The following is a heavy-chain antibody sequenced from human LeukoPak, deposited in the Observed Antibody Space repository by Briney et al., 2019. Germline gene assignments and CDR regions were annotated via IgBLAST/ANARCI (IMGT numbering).Heavy chain of an antibody. CDR2: TYYRPKWYN. D-gene: IGHD3-9*01. Sequence: SQTLSLTCAISGDSVSSKSAAWNWIRQSPSRGLEWLGRTYYRPKWYNDYAVSVKSRITINPDTSKNQFSLQLSSVTPEDTAVYFCARTIFTTFVNWFDPWGQGTLVTVSS. V-gene: IGHV6-1*01. CDR3: ARTIFTTFVNWFDP. CDR1: GDSVSSKSAA. J-gene: IGHJ5*02.